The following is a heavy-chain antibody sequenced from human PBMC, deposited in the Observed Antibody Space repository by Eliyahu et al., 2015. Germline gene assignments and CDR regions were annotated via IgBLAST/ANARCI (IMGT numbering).Heavy chain of an antibody. CDR2: IYYSGST. V-gene: IGHV4-31*03. D-gene: IGHD4-17*01. CDR3: ARRYRDYVFDY. Sequence: QVQLQESGPGLVKPSXTLSLTCTVSGXXXSSGGYYWSWIRPHPGKGLECIGNIYYSGSTYYNPSLKSRVTISVDTPKNQFSLKLSSVTAADTAVYYCARRYRDYVFDYWGQGSLVTVSS. J-gene: IGHJ4*01. CDR1: GXXXSSGGYY.